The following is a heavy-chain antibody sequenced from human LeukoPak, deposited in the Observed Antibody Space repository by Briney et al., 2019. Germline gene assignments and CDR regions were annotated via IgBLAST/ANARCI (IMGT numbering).Heavy chain of an antibody. CDR2: IYHSGST. D-gene: IGHD3-10*01. CDR1: GGSISSSNW. Sequence: SGTLSLTCAVSGGSISSSNWWSWVRQPPGKGLEWIGEIYHSGSTNYNPSLKSRVTISVDKSKNQFSLKLSSVTAADTAVYYCARAKNYYGSGSYRNWFDPWGQGTLVTVSS. J-gene: IGHJ5*02. CDR3: ARAKNYYGSGSYRNWFDP. V-gene: IGHV4-4*02.